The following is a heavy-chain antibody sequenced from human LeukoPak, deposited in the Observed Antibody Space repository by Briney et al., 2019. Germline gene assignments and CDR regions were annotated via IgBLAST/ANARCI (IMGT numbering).Heavy chain of an antibody. CDR1: GYTFTGYY. V-gene: IGHV1-2*02. CDR3: ARAPGYCSSTSSQSRIWFDP. CDR2: INPNSGGT. D-gene: IGHD2-2*01. Sequence: ASVKVSCKASGYTFTGYYMHWVRQAPRQGLEWMGWINPNSGGTNYAQKFQGRVTMTRDTSISTAYMELSRLRSDDTAVYYCARAPGYCSSTSSQSRIWFDPWGQGTLVTVSS. J-gene: IGHJ5*02.